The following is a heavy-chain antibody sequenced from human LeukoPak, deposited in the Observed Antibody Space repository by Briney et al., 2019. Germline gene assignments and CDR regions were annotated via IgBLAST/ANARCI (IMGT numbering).Heavy chain of an antibody. CDR3: ARVGSSSWTWYMDA. Sequence: GGSLRLSCAASGFTFDDYGLSWVRQAPGKGLEWVSGINWNGGSTGYVDSVQGRFTISRDNAKNSLYLQMNSLRAEDTALYYCARVGSSSWTWYMDAWGKGTTVIVSS. D-gene: IGHD6-13*01. CDR2: INWNGGST. V-gene: IGHV3-20*04. J-gene: IGHJ6*03. CDR1: GFTFDDYG.